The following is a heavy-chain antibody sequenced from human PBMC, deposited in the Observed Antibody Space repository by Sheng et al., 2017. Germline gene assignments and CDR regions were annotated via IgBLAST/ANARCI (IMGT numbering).Heavy chain of an antibody. CDR3: ARLPILSWYWGYYGMDV. Sequence: QVQLQESGPGLVKPSETLSLTCAVSGYSISSGYYWGWIRQPPGKGLEWIGSIYHSGSTYYNPSLKSRVTISVDTSKNQFSLKLSSVTAADTAVYYCARLPILSWYWGYYGMDVWGQGTTVTVSS. CDR1: GYSISSGYY. D-gene: IGHD6-13*01. J-gene: IGHJ6*02. V-gene: IGHV4-38-2*01. CDR2: IYHSGST.